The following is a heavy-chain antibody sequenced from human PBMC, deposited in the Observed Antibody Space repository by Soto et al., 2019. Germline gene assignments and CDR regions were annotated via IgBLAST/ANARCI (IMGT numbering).Heavy chain of an antibody. D-gene: IGHD2-2*01. CDR3: ARDRYCSSTSCLKKLDY. CDR2: IIPILGIA. CDR1: GGTFSSYT. J-gene: IGHJ4*02. V-gene: IGHV1-69*04. Sequence: GASVKVSCKASGGTFSSYTISWVRQAPGQGLEWMGRIIPILGIANYAQKFQGRVTITADKSTSTAYMELSSLRSEDTAVYYCARDRYCSSTSCLKKLDYWGQGTLVTVSS.